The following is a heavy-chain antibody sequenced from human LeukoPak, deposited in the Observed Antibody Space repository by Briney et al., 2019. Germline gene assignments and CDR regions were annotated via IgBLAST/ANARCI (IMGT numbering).Heavy chain of an antibody. CDR2: ITSKSDGGTT. CDR3: TTEDYYDSSGYYLDYFDY. V-gene: IGHV3-15*01. CDR1: GFTFSNAW. J-gene: IGHJ4*02. Sequence: PGGSLRLSCAASGFTFSNAWMSWVRQAPGKGLEWVGRITSKSDGGTTDYAAPVKGRFTISRDDSKNTLYLQMSSLKTEDTAVYYCTTEDYYDSSGYYLDYFDYWGQGTLVTVSS. D-gene: IGHD3-22*01.